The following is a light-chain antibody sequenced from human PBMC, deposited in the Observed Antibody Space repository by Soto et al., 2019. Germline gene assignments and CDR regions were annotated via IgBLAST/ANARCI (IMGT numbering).Light chain of an antibody. CDR2: DAS. CDR1: QDVKRY. CDR3: QQYYFPPIT. J-gene: IGKJ5*01. V-gene: IGKV1-33*01. Sequence: DIQMTQSPSSLSASVGDRVIITCQASQDVKRYLNWYQHKPGKAPKLLIYDASNLETGVPSGFSGSGSGTHFTVTISSLQPEDFATYFCQQYYFPPITFCQGTRLEIK.